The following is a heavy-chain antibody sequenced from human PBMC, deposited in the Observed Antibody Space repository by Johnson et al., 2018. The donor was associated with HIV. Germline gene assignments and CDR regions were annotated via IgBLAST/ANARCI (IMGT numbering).Heavy chain of an antibody. Sequence: VQLVESGGYLVQPGRSLRLSCTASGFTFGDYAMTWVRQAPGKGLEWVGFIRSKTYGGTTEYAASVKGRFTISRDDSKSIAYLQMNSLRLEDTAIYYCARAAIVVLPAGAFDIWGRGTMVTVSS. CDR2: IRSKTYGGTT. J-gene: IGHJ3*02. D-gene: IGHD2-2*01. V-gene: IGHV3-49*04. CDR3: ARAAIVVLPAGAFDI. CDR1: GFTFGDYA.